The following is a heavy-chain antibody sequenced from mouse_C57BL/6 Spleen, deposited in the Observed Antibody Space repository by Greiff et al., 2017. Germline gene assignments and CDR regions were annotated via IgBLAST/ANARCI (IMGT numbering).Heavy chain of an antibody. D-gene: IGHD1-1*01. J-gene: IGHJ2*01. Sequence: QVQLQQPGAELVKPGASVKMSCKASGYTFTSYWITWVKQRPGQGLEWIGDIYPDSGSTNYNEQFKSKATLTVDTSSSTAYMQLSSLTSEDSAVYYCARTHYYGSSFDYWGQGTTLTVSS. V-gene: IGHV1-55*01. CDR3: ARTHYYGSSFDY. CDR2: IYPDSGST. CDR1: GYTFTSYW.